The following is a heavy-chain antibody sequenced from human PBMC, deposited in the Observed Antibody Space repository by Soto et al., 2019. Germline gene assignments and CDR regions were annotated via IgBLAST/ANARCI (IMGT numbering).Heavy chain of an antibody. D-gene: IGHD6-13*01. CDR1: GGSISSGDYY. CDR2: IYYSGST. J-gene: IGHJ5*02. CDR3: ARAPSPIAAAIS. Sequence: KPSETLCLTCTVSGGSISSGDYYWSWIRQPPGKGLEWIGYIYYSGSTYYNPSLKSRVTISVDTSKNQFSLKLSSVTAADTAVYYCARAPSPIAAAISWGQGTLVTVSS. V-gene: IGHV4-30-4*01.